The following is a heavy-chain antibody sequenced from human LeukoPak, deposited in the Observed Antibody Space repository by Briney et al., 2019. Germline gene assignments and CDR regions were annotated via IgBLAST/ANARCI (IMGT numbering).Heavy chain of an antibody. J-gene: IGHJ4*02. CDR3: ARDSYEDIVVVPAAN. Sequence: SETLSLTCTVSGGSISSGDYYWSWIRQPPGKGLEWIGYIYYSGSTYYNPSLKSRATISVDTSKNQFSLKLSSVTAADTAVYYCARDSYEDIVVVPAANWSQGTLVTVSS. CDR1: GGSISSGDYY. CDR2: IYYSGST. D-gene: IGHD2-2*01. V-gene: IGHV4-30-4*08.